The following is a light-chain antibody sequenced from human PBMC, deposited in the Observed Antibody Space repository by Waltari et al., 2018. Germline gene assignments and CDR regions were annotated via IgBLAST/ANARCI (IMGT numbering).Light chain of an antibody. CDR3: SSYAGSFTHVV. CDR1: SRAIGDYTS. Sequence: HSALTQPRPVPGSPGQSVPISCTGTSRAIGDYTSFPWYQHHPAEAPTLIIYDISERPSGVPDRFSGSTSGNTASLTISGLQAEDEADYYCSSYAGSFTHVVFGGGTRLTVL. V-gene: IGLV2-11*01. CDR2: DIS. J-gene: IGLJ2*01.